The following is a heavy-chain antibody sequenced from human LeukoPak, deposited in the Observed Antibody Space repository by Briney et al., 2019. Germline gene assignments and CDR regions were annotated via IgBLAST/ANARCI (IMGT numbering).Heavy chain of an antibody. CDR3: ARRISSWNVYIDK. Sequence: SETLSLTCTVSGGSISSYYWSWIRRPPGKGLEWIGYIYSSGTTNYNPSLQSRVTISLDTPKNQFSLRVSSVTAADTAMYYCARRISSWNVYIDKWGQGTLVTVSS. D-gene: IGHD1-1*01. V-gene: IGHV4-59*08. J-gene: IGHJ4*02. CDR1: GGSISSYY. CDR2: IYSSGTT.